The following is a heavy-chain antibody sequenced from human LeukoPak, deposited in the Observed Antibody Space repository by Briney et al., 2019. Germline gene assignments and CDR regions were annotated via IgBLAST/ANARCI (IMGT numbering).Heavy chain of an antibody. CDR3: AKDSGIAVAGTLRAFDI. V-gene: IGHV3-66*01. CDR1: GVTVSSNY. D-gene: IGHD6-19*01. J-gene: IGHJ3*02. Sequence: PGGSLRVSCAASGVTVSSNYIDWVRQAPGKGLEWVSVIYSGGSTYYTDSVKGRFTIFRDNSKNTVYLQMNSLRAEDTAVYYCAKDSGIAVAGTLRAFDIWGQGTMVTVSS. CDR2: IYSGGST.